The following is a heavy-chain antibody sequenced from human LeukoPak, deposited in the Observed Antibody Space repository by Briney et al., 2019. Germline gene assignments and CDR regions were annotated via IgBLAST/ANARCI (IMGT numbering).Heavy chain of an antibody. CDR3: AKERSGSSYFDF. CDR1: GFTFSSYA. CDR2: ISCDGRDK. J-gene: IGHJ4*02. V-gene: IGHV3-30*18. Sequence: GGSLRLSCAASGFTFSSYAMSWVRQAPGKGLEWVAAISCDGRDKYYADFVEGRFTISRDNSKNTLYLQVSSLIAEDTAVYYCAKERSGSSYFDFWGQGTLVTVSS. D-gene: IGHD1-26*01.